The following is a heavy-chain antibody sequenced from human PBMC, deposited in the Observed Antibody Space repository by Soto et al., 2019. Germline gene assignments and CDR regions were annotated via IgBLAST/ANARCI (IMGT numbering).Heavy chain of an antibody. J-gene: IGHJ4*02. CDR1: GGSISSGGYY. V-gene: IGHV4-31*03. CDR3: ATYCSGGSCYLDY. D-gene: IGHD2-15*01. Sequence: QVQLQESGPGLVKPSQTLSLTCTVSGGSISSGGYYWSWIRQHPGKGLEWIGYIYYSGSTYYNPPLKSRVTIPVDTSKNQFSLKLRSVTAADTAVYYCATYCSGGSCYLDYWGQGTLVTVSS. CDR2: IYYSGST.